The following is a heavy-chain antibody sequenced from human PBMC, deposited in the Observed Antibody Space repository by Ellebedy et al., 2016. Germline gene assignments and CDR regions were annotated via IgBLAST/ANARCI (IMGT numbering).Heavy chain of an antibody. J-gene: IGHJ4*02. D-gene: IGHD4-17*01. CDR1: RLTLSNIY. CDR3: RQGHYANY. Sequence: GGSLRLSXASSRLTLSNIYMTWVRQAPGKGLEWVSTMRGDGAKTHLADSVKGRFTMSRDIPKNTVYLQMNRLRAEDTAVYYCRQGHYANYWGQGTLVTVSS. V-gene: IGHV3-23*01. CDR2: MRGDGAKT.